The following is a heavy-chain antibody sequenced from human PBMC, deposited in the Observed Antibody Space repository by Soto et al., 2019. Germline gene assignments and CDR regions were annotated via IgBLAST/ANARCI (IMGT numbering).Heavy chain of an antibody. CDR1: VFSISNYY. Sequence: SSTXSLTCTVSVFSISNYYFILIRHPAGRGLEWIGRIYSSGSTNYNPSLEGRVTMSVQTSKRQFSLKVRSVTAADTAVYYCAREEGKIVAGSWLETWGQGTLV. J-gene: IGHJ4*02. D-gene: IGHD3-10*01. CDR2: IYSSGST. CDR3: AREEGKIVAGSWLET. V-gene: IGHV4-4*07.